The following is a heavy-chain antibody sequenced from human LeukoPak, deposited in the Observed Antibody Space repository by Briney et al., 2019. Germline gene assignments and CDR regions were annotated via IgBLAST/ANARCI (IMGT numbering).Heavy chain of an antibody. D-gene: IGHD3-22*01. Sequence: SQTLSLTCAVSGGSISSGGYSWSWIRQPPGKGLEWIGYIYHSGSTYYNPSLKSRVTISVDRSKNQFSLKLSSVTAADTAVYYCARGLYYDSSGYYPGYLFDYWGQGTLVTVSS. CDR3: ARGLYYDSSGYYPGYLFDY. CDR1: GGSISSGGYS. V-gene: IGHV4-30-2*01. J-gene: IGHJ4*02. CDR2: IYHSGST.